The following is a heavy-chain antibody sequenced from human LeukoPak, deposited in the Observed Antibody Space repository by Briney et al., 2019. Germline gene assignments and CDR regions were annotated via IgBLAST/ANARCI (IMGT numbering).Heavy chain of an antibody. CDR1: GYTFTGYY. CDR2: MNPNSGTT. CDR3: AKEAFSGLIRHPSFDY. V-gene: IGHV1-8*03. D-gene: IGHD1-14*01. Sequence: GPSVKVSCKASGYTFTGYYMHWVRQATGQGLEWIGWMNPNSGTTGYAQKFQGKVTITRNTSISTAYMELNSLRAEDTAVYYCAKEAFSGLIRHPSFDYWGPGTPVTVSS. J-gene: IGHJ4*02.